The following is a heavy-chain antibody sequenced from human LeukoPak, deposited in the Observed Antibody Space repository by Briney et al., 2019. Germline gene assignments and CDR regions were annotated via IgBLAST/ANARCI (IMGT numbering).Heavy chain of an antibody. D-gene: IGHD3-9*01. CDR3: ARGLLRYFDWLLSRPHFDY. CDR2: INHSGST. J-gene: IGHJ4*02. Sequence: SETLSLTCAVYGGSFSGYYWSWIRQPPGKGLEWIGEINHSGSTNYNPSLKSRVTISVDTSKNQFSLKLSSVTAADTAVYYCARGLLRYFDWLLSRPHFDYWGQGTLVTVSS. CDR1: GGSFSGYY. V-gene: IGHV4-34*01.